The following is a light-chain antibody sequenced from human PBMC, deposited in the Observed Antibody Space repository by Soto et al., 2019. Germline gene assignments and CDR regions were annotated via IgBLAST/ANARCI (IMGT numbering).Light chain of an antibody. J-gene: IGKJ1*01. CDR1: HDITSY. CDR3: QQSRT. Sequence: DIQMTQSPSSLSASVGDRVTITCQASHDITSYLNWYQHKPGKAPKLLIYDASSLESGVPSRFSGSGSGTEFTLTISSLQPDDFATYYCQQSRTFGQGTKVEIK. V-gene: IGKV1-5*01. CDR2: DAS.